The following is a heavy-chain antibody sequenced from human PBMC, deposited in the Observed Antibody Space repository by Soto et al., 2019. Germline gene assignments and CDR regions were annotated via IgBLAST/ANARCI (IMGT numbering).Heavy chain of an antibody. CDR3: ARWYFGMDA. CDR1: GGSISSSSYY. CDR2: IYYSGST. Sequence: PSETLSLTCTVSGGSISSSSYYWGWIRQPPGKGLEWIGSIYYSGSTYYNPSLKSRVTISVDTSKNQFSLKLSSVTAADTAVYYCARWYFGMDAWGQGTTVTVSS. V-gene: IGHV4-39*01. D-gene: IGHD3-9*01. J-gene: IGHJ6*02.